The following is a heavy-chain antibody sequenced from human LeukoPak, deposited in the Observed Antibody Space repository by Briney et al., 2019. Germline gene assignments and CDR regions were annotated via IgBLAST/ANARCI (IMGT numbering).Heavy chain of an antibody. CDR2: VSGSSSTI. J-gene: IGHJ4*02. V-gene: IGHV3-48*01. CDR1: GFTFSSYS. D-gene: IGHD6-6*01. Sequence: GGSPRLSCAASGFTFSSYSMNWVRQAPGKGLEWVSYVSGSSSTIYYADSVKGRFTISRDNAKNSLYLQMNSLRAEDTAVYYCARDPYSSSSFDFWGQGTLVTVSS. CDR3: ARDPYSSSSFDF.